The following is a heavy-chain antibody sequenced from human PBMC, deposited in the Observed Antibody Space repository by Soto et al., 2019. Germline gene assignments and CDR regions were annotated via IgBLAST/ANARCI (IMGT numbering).Heavy chain of an antibody. V-gene: IGHV3-21*01. CDR1: GFTFTSYS. Sequence: PGGSLRLSCAASGFTFTSYSMNWVRQAPGKGLEWVSSISTSGSYIDYANSVKGRFTISRDNAKNSLYLQMKSLRAEETAVYYCVRHLPSQWLRLDYWRQGYVVTGSS. CDR3: VRHLPSQWLRLDY. CDR2: ISTSGSYI. D-gene: IGHD5-12*01. J-gene: IGHJ4*02.